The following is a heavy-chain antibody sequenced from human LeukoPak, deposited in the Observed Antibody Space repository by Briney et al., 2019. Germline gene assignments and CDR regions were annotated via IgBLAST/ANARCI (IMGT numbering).Heavy chain of an antibody. Sequence: SETLSLTCAVYGGSFSGYYWSWIRQPPGKGLEWIGSIYHSGSTYYNPSLKSRVTISVDTSKNQFSLKLSSVTAADTAVYYCARELDCSSTSCPKRNWFDPWGQGTLVTVPS. J-gene: IGHJ5*02. CDR3: ARELDCSSTSCPKRNWFDP. D-gene: IGHD2-2*01. V-gene: IGHV4-34*01. CDR1: GGSFSGYY. CDR2: IYHSGST.